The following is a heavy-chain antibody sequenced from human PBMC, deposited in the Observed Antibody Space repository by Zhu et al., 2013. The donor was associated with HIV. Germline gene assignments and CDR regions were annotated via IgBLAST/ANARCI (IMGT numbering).Heavy chain of an antibody. CDR1: GYTFTGYY. J-gene: IGHJ4*02. Sequence: QVQLVQSGAEVKKPGASVKVSCKASGYTFTGYYIHWVRQAPGQGLEWMGWMNPNNGNTGHAQKFQGRINLTRNTSISTAYMELSSLRSEDTAVYYCARGGYCSGGSCYFDNWGQGTLVPVSA. CDR2: MNPNNGNT. CDR3: ARGGYCSGGSCYFDN. D-gene: IGHD2-15*01. V-gene: IGHV1-8*02.